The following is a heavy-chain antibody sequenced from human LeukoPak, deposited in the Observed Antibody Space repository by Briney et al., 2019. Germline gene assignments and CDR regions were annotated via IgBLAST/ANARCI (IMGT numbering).Heavy chain of an antibody. J-gene: IGHJ4*02. CDR1: GGSISGTNW. CDR2: ISLRGLT. V-gene: IGHV4-4*02. Sequence: SETLSLTCGVSGGSISGTNWWSWVRQPPGQGLEWIGEISLRGLTNYNPSLRSRLTMALDESKNQVSLNLTSVTAADTAVYYCSRESGPFSPFGFWGQGTLVSVHS. D-gene: IGHD1-26*01. CDR3: SRESGPFSPFGF.